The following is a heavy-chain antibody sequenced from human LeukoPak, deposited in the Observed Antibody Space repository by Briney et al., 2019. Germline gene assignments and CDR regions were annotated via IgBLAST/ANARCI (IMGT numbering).Heavy chain of an antibody. Sequence: PGRSLRLSCSASGFTFTSYAMQWVRQASGKGLEWVAAISYDGSSKYYADAVEGRFTISRDNSKNTLYLQMNSLRAEDTAVYYCASPEVNFDYWGQGTLVTVSS. D-gene: IGHD4-23*01. CDR1: GFTFTSYA. V-gene: IGHV3-30-3*01. CDR2: ISYDGSSK. CDR3: ASPEVNFDY. J-gene: IGHJ4*02.